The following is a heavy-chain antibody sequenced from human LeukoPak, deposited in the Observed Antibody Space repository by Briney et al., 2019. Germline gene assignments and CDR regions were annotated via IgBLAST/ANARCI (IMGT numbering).Heavy chain of an antibody. CDR2: IICYPDGGTK. V-gene: IGHV3-15*01. Sequence: PAESLRLSCAASGFSFTNAWMSWVRQPPGKGLEWIGRIICYPDGGTKDYAEPVKAILIISTDTQKNTLYMQVNTLRTEDTCVSYCTTDRGVLSSSLFDFGGRGTRVMVSA. CDR1: GFSFTNAW. D-gene: IGHD3-10*01. J-gene: IGHJ4*02. CDR3: TTDRGVLSSSLFDF.